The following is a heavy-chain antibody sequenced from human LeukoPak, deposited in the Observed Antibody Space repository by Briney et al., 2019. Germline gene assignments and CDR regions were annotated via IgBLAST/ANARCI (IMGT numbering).Heavy chain of an antibody. Sequence: GGSLRLSCAASGFTFSSYAMSWVRQAPGKGLEWVSAISGSGGSTYYADSVKGRFTISRDNSKNTLYLQMNSLRADDTAVYYCATNYYDSSGYFPDFDYWGQGALVSVSS. CDR2: ISGSGGST. CDR3: ATNYYDSSGYFPDFDY. CDR1: GFTFSSYA. D-gene: IGHD3-22*01. J-gene: IGHJ4*02. V-gene: IGHV3-23*01.